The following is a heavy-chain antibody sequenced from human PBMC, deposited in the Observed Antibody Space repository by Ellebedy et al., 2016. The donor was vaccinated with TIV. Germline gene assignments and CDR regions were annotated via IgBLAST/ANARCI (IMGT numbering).Heavy chain of an antibody. CDR2: INHGGST. V-gene: IGHV4-34*01. J-gene: IGHJ5*02. Sequence: MPGGSLRLSCDVHGESLTNDYWSWIRQSPGKGLEWIGEINHGGSTNYNPSLKSRLTLSIDTFKTPFSLKLSSLTAADTGTYYCARDHHNTGYSSSWYWFDPWGQGALVTVSS. CDR3: ARDHHNTGYSSSWYWFDP. D-gene: IGHD6-13*01. CDR1: GESLTNDY.